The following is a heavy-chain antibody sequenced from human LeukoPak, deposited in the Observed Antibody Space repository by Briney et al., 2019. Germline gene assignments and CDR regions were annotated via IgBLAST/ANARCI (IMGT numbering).Heavy chain of an antibody. D-gene: IGHD6-19*01. CDR2: IYYSGST. V-gene: IGHV4-39*01. Sequence: SETLSLTCTVSGGSISSSSYYGGWIRQPPGKGLEWIGSIYYSGSTYYNPSLKSRVTISVDTSKNQFSLKLSSVTAADTAVYYCARGTVAGWYNWFDPWGQGTLVTVSS. CDR1: GGSISSSSYY. J-gene: IGHJ5*02. CDR3: ARGTVAGWYNWFDP.